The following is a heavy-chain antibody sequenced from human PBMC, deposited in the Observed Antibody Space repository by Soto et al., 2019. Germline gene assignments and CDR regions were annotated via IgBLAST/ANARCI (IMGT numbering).Heavy chain of an antibody. CDR2: IKSKADGGTT. V-gene: IGHV3-15*01. Sequence: GGSLRLSCAASEFTFANAWVSWVRQAPGKGLEWVGRIKSKADGGTTDYAAPVKGRFTISRDESQNTLYLQMNSLKTEDTAVYYCTSLYYGHWGQGTLVTVSS. J-gene: IGHJ4*02. CDR1: EFTFANAW. CDR3: TSLYYGH. D-gene: IGHD4-17*01.